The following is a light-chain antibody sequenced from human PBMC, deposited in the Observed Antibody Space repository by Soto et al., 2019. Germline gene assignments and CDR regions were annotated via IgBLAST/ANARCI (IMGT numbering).Light chain of an antibody. CDR3: QQYGSSPLT. CDR2: RAS. V-gene: IGKV3-20*01. CDR1: QSVSSGY. J-gene: IGKJ4*01. Sequence: EIVLTQSPGTLSLSPGESATLSCRASQSVSSGYLAWYQQKPGQAPKVLIYRASSRATGIPDTFSGSGSGTDFTLTISRLEPEDFAVYDCQQYGSSPLTFGGGTKVDIK.